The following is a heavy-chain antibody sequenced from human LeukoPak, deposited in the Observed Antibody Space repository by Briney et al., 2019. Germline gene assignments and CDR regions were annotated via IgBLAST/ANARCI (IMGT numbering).Heavy chain of an antibody. V-gene: IGHV3-7*01. Sequence: PGGSLRLSCAASGFTFNSYWMSWVRQAPGKGLEWVANIKQDGSEKHYVDSVKGRFTISRDNAKNSLYLQMNSLRAEDTAVYYCARDGPHSGIYYYDYWGRGTLVTVSS. CDR3: ARDGPHSGIYYYDY. D-gene: IGHD1-26*01. J-gene: IGHJ4*02. CDR2: IKQDGSEK. CDR1: GFTFNSYW.